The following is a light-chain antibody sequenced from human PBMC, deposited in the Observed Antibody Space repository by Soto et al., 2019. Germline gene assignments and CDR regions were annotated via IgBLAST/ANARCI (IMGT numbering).Light chain of an antibody. Sequence: QSVLTQPASVSGSPGQSITISCTGTSSDVGGYNYVSWYQQHPGKAPKLIIYEVSNRPSGVSNRFSGSKSGNTASLTISGLQAEDEADYYCNSYTSKSTGVFGTGTKLTVX. CDR1: SSDVGGYNY. CDR2: EVS. CDR3: NSYTSKSTGV. V-gene: IGLV2-14*01. J-gene: IGLJ1*01.